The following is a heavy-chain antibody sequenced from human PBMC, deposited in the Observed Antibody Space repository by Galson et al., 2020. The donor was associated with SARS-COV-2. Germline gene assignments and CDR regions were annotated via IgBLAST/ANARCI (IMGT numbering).Heavy chain of an antibody. CDR1: GLTFSFYA. CDR2: ISGSGDST. CDR3: AKDKRDLLDAFDI. Sequence: GGSLRLPCGASGLTFSFYAMSWVRQAPGKGLEWVSAISGSGDSTYYADSVKGRFTISRDNSKNTLFLQMNSLRAEDTAVYYCAKDKRDLLDAFDIWGQGTMVTGSS. D-gene: IGHD1-26*01. J-gene: IGHJ3*02. V-gene: IGHV3-23*01.